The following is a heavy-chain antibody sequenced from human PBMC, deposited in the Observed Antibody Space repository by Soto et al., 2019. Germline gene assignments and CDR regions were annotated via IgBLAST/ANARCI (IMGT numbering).Heavy chain of an antibody. D-gene: IGHD2-2*01. CDR1: GFTFSSYG. Sequence: QVQLVESGGGVVQPGRSLRLSCAASGFTFSSYGMHWVRQAPGKGLEWVAVISYDGSNKYYADSVKGRFTISRDNSKNTLYLQMNSLRAEDTDLYYCAKGASSLGAFDIWGQGTMVTVSS. CDR2: ISYDGSNK. CDR3: AKGASSLGAFDI. J-gene: IGHJ3*02. V-gene: IGHV3-30*18.